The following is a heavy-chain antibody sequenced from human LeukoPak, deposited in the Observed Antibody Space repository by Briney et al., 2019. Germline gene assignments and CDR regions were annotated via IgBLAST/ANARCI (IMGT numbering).Heavy chain of an antibody. CDR1: GYTFTKYN. V-gene: IGHV1-46*04. CDR3: ARRSVTFSFDS. J-gene: IGHJ4*02. D-gene: IGHD3-16*01. CDR2: VNPRSGDT. Sequence: GAVKDSCKRSGYTFTKYNMHWVGPAAGEGVEGMGVVNPRSGDTNLEQKLQGRVTITRETSQNKGYMEMGRLRDEGKGGYYCARRSVTFSFDSWGQGTLVTVSS.